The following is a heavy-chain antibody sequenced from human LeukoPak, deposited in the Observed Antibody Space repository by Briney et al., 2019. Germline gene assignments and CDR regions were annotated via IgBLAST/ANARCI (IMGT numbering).Heavy chain of an antibody. V-gene: IGHV4-34*01. Sequence: SQTLSLTCAVYGGSFSGYYWSWIRQPPGKGLEWIGEINHSGSTNYNPSLKSRVTISVDTSKNQFSLKLSSVTAADTAVYYCARVAPWLFPYYYYYYYMDVWGKGTTVTVSS. CDR1: GGSFSGYY. CDR2: INHSGST. J-gene: IGHJ6*03. D-gene: IGHD3-9*01. CDR3: ARVAPWLFPYYYYYYYMDV.